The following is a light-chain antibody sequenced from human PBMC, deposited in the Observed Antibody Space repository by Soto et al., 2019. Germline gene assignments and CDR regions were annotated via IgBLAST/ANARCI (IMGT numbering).Light chain of an antibody. V-gene: IGLV2-14*02. J-gene: IGLJ1*01. CDR3: SLYTSSSTFYV. Sequence: QSALTQPASVSGSPGQSITISCSGTTSDVGGYNLVSWYQQHTAKAPKLLIYEGTQRPSGVSSRFSGSKSGNTASLTISGLQAEDEADYYCSLYTSSSTFYVFGTGTKVTVL. CDR1: TSDVGGYNL. CDR2: EGT.